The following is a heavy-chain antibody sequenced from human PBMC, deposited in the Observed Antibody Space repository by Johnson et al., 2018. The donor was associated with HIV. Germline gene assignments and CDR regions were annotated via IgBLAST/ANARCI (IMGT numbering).Heavy chain of an antibody. D-gene: IGHD2-21*01. J-gene: IGHJ3*02. Sequence: QVQLVESGGGVVQPGRSLRLSCVGSGFTFSSFGMHWVRQAPGKGLEWVAVIRYDGTNKYEADSVKGRFTISRDNSKNTLYLQMNGLRAEDTAVYYCAKAEGERRGAFDIWGQGTMVTVSS. CDR2: IRYDGTNK. V-gene: IGHV3-33*06. CDR1: GFTFSSFG. CDR3: AKAEGERRGAFDI.